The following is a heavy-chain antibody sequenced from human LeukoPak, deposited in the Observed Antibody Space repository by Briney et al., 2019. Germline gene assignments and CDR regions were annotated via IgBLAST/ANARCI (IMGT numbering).Heavy chain of an antibody. J-gene: IGHJ3*02. CDR3: AKDIVRDYGSGSMNDAFDI. CDR2: ISSSSSYI. V-gene: IGHV3-21*04. CDR1: GFTFSSYS. D-gene: IGHD3-10*01. Sequence: GGSLRLSCAASGFTFSSYSMNWVRQAPGKGLEWVSSISSSSSYIYYADSVKGRFTISRDNAKNSLYLQMNSLRAEDTALYYCAKDIVRDYGSGSMNDAFDIWGQGTMVTVSS.